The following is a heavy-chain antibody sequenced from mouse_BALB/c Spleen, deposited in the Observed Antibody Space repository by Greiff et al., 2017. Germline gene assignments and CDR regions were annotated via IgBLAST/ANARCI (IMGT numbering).Heavy chain of an antibody. D-gene: IGHD4-1*01. CDR1: GYSITSGYY. J-gene: IGHJ4*01. CDR2: ISYDGSN. CDR3: ARENWDDDAMDY. Sequence: VQLQQSGPGLVKPSQSLSLTCSVTGYSITSGYYWNWIRQFPGNKLEWMGYISYDGSNNYNPSLKNRISITRDTSKNQFFLKLNSVTTEDTATYYCARENWDDDAMDYWGQGTSVTVSS. V-gene: IGHV3-6*02.